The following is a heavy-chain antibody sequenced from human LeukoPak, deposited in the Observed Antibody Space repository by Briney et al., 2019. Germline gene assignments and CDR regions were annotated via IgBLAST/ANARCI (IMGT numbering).Heavy chain of an antibody. CDR3: AKAGLGYCSSTSCWRYNWFDL. CDR1: GFTFSSYA. CDR2: ISGSGGST. J-gene: IGHJ5*02. D-gene: IGHD2-2*01. Sequence: SGGSLRLSCAASGFTFSSYAMSWVRQAPGKGLEWVSAISGSGGSTYYADSVKGRFTISRDNSKNTLYLQMNSLRAEDTAVYYCAKAGLGYCSSTSCWRYNWFDLWGQGTLVTVSS. V-gene: IGHV3-23*01.